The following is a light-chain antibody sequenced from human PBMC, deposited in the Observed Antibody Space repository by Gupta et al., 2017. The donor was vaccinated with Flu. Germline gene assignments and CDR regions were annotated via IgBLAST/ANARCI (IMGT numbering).Light chain of an antibody. V-gene: IGLV2-14*04. CDR1: SNYIGDYSY. CDR3: SSFTSTNTLV. CDR2: DVS. J-gene: IGLJ2*01. Sequence: TSNYIGDYSYVSWYQQHPGKAPKLMIHDVSDRPSGVSNRFSDSKSGNTASLTISGLQADDEAEYYCSSFTSTNTLVFGGGTKLTVL.